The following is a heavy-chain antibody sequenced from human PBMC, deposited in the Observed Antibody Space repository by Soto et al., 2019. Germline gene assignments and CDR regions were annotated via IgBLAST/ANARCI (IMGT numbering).Heavy chain of an antibody. CDR1: GGSISSSNYY. V-gene: IGHV4-39*01. Sequence: SETLSLTCNVSGGSISSSNYYWGWIRQPPGKGLEWIGSIYYSGSTYYNPSLKSRVTISADTSKNQFSLKVRSVTAADTAVYYCARALNSPYDSSGYSLYWGQGTLVTVSS. CDR2: IYYSGST. D-gene: IGHD3-22*01. J-gene: IGHJ4*02. CDR3: ARALNSPYDSSGYSLY.